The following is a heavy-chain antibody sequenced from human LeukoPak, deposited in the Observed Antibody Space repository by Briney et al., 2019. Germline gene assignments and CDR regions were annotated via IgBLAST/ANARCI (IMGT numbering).Heavy chain of an antibody. J-gene: IGHJ4*02. CDR1: GFTFSSYW. V-gene: IGHV3-74*01. CDR3: ATLTERENYHYTANL. D-gene: IGHD3-16*02. CDR2: INSDGSST. Sequence: LPGGSLRLSCAASGFTFSSYWMHWVRQAPGKGLVWVSRINSDGSSTNYADSVKGRFTISRDNAKNTLYLQMNSLRAEDTAVYYCATLTERENYHYTANLWGQGTLVIVS.